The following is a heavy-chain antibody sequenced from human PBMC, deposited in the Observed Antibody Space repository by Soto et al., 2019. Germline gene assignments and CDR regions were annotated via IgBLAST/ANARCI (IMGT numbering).Heavy chain of an antibody. D-gene: IGHD2-15*01. V-gene: IGHV1-46*03. CDR2: INPSGGST. J-gene: IGHJ4*02. Sequence: GASVKVSCKASGYTFTSYYMHWVRQAPGQGLEWMGIINPSGGSTSYAQKFQGRVTMTRDTSTSTVYMELSSLRSEDTAVYYCARSTRRRDIVVVVAGEGNFDYWGQGTLVTVSS. CDR1: GYTFTSYY. CDR3: ARSTRRRDIVVVVAGEGNFDY.